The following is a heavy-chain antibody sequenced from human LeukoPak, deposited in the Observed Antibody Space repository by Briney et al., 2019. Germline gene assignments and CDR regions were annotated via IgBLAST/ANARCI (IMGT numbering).Heavy chain of an antibody. CDR3: ARGRTGDY. CDR2: INHSGST. CDR1: GGSFSGYY. Sequence: KPSETLSLTCAVYGGSFSGYYWSWIRQPPGKGLEWIGEINHSGSTNYNPSLKSRVTISVDTSKNQFSLKLSSVTAADTAMYYCARGRTGDYWGQGTLVTVSS. D-gene: IGHD7-27*01. J-gene: IGHJ4*02. V-gene: IGHV4-34*01.